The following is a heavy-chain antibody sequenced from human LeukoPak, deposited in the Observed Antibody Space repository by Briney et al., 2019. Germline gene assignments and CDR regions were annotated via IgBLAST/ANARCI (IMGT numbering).Heavy chain of an antibody. CDR1: GFMFHDYA. Sequence: PRGSLRLSCAAPGFMFHDYAIHWVRQAPGKGLEWVSLISVEGGGTYYADSVKGRFTISRDDSKNTLYLQMNSLRAEDTAVYYCVKDLGRYRNNCFGYWGQGTLVTVSS. D-gene: IGHD1-26*01. CDR3: VKDLGRYRNNCFGY. CDR2: ISVEGGGT. V-gene: IGHV3-23*01. J-gene: IGHJ4*02.